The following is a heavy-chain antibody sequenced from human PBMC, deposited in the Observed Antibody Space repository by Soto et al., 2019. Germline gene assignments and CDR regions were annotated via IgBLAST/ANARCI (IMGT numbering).Heavy chain of an antibody. CDR3: ARSDSLCYYTF. CDR1: VDSISSGYH. V-gene: IGHV4-38-2*02. J-gene: IGHJ4*02. D-gene: IGHD2-21*01. Sequence: SDPLSLTCTFSVDSISSGYHWAWIRQPPGLRLEWVASIFHTGTTYYNPSLTSRVTISVDTSKNQFSLKLSSVTAADSAVYYYARSDSLCYYTFCGQGTLVNVS. CDR2: IFHTGTT.